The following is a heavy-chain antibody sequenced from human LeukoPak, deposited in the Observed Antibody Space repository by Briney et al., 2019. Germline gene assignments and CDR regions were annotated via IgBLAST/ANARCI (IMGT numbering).Heavy chain of an antibody. CDR2: VRFDGGEK. V-gene: IGHV3-30*02. J-gene: IGHJ4*02. Sequence: GGSLSLSCAASGFIFSSFGIHWVRQTPGKGLEWVAFVRFDGGEKYYADSVKGRFTVSKDNSKNTLYLQINSLRPEDTAVYYCAKGGARDVWYFAYWGLRVLVTVSS. CDR3: AKGGARDVWYFAY. CDR1: GFIFSSFG. D-gene: IGHD2-8*01.